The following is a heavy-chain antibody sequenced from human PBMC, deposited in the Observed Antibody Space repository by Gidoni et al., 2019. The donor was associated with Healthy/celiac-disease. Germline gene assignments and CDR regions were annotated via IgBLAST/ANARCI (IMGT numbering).Heavy chain of an antibody. D-gene: IGHD4-4*01. J-gene: IGHJ6*02. CDR1: GGSISSYY. Sequence: QVQRQASGPGLVKPSETRTRPCLVSGGSISSYYWNWIRQPPGKGLEWIGYIYYSGSTNYTPPLKSRVTISVDTSKNQFSLKLSSVTAADTAVYYCARTVYYGMDVWGQGTTVTVSS. CDR2: IYYSGST. CDR3: ARTVYYGMDV. V-gene: IGHV4-59*01.